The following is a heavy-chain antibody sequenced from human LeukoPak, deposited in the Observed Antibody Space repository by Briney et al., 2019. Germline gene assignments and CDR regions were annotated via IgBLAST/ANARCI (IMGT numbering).Heavy chain of an antibody. D-gene: IGHD2-8*02. V-gene: IGHV4-59*08. CDR1: GGSISSYY. CDR2: IYYSGST. J-gene: IGHJ4*02. Sequence: PSETLSLTCTVSGGSISSYYWSWIRQPPGKGLEWIGYIYYSGSTNYNPSLKSRVTISVDTSKNQFSLKLSSVTAADTAVYYCVRGRYRTGVDYWGQGTLVTVSS. CDR3: VRGRYRTGVDY.